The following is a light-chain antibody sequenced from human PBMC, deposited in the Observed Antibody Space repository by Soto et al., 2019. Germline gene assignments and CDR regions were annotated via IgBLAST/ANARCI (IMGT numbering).Light chain of an antibody. V-gene: IGLV6-57*01. J-gene: IGLJ2*01. CDR1: SGSIANNY. Sequence: NFMLTQPHSVSESPGKTVTISCTRSSGSIANNYVKSYQQRPGSSPTTVIFENNHRPSGVPDRFSGSIDRSSNSASLSISGLQTEDEADYYCQSYDSNNQIFGGGTKLTVL. CDR2: ENN. CDR3: QSYDSNNQI.